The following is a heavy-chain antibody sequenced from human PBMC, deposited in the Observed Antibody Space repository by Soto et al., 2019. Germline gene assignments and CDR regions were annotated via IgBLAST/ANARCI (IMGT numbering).Heavy chain of an antibody. CDR2: IYHAGSP. CDR1: GGSVISSSW. J-gene: IGHJ3*01. CDR3: ARGSSFGGDFDV. V-gene: IGHV4-4*02. D-gene: IGHD3-16*01. Sequence: LSLTCGVSGGSVISSSWCTWVRQSPTKGLEWIGEIYHAGSPNYNPSFQSRISISLDKSKNSFSLRLTSVTAADAAIYYCARGSSFGGDFDVWGQGTTVTVSS.